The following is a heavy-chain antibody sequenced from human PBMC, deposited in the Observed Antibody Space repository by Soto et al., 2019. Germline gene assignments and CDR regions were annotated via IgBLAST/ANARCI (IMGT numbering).Heavy chain of an antibody. CDR1: GFTFSSFA. Sequence: GGSLRLSCAASGFTFSSFAMIWVRLAPGKGLAWVSGISGSGGVTYYADSVKGRFTISRDNSKNTLYLQMNSLRAEDTAVYYCAGGSGTLTSSDIWGQGTMVTVSS. D-gene: IGHD6-13*01. V-gene: IGHV3-23*01. CDR3: AGGSGTLTSSDI. CDR2: ISGSGGVT. J-gene: IGHJ3*02.